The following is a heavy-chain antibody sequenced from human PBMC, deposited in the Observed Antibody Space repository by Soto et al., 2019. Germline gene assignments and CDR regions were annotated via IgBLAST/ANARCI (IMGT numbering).Heavy chain of an antibody. CDR2: VNPNSGNT. J-gene: IGHJ6*03. D-gene: IGHD6-13*01. Sequence: QVQLVQSGAEVKKPGASVKVSCKASGYTFTSYDINWVRQATGQGLERMGWVNPNSGNTGYGKKFQGRVTMTTNTSISTAYMELSSLRSEDTAVYYCAKAAGFNYYYYMDVWGKGTTVTVSS. V-gene: IGHV1-8*01. CDR1: GYTFTSYD. CDR3: AKAAGFNYYYYMDV.